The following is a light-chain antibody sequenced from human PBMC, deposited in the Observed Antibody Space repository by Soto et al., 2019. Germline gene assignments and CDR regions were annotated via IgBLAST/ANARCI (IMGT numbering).Light chain of an antibody. J-gene: IGKJ1*01. CDR1: QSLRTN. Sequence: EVVMTQSPATLSVSPGDGATISCRASQSLRTNLAWYQQKPGQAPRLLIFGAFTRATGIPARFSGSGSGTDFTLTISSLQSEDFEVYYCQHYNNWPRTFGQGTKVDIK. CDR2: GAF. CDR3: QHYNNWPRT. V-gene: IGKV3-15*01.